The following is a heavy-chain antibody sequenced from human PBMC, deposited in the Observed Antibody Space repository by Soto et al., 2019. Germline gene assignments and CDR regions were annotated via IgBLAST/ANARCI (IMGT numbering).Heavy chain of an antibody. D-gene: IGHD3-10*01. CDR1: GGSFSGYY. J-gene: IGHJ5*02. V-gene: IGHV4-34*01. CDR3: ARVATYYYGSGSPRIRFDP. CDR2: INHSGST. Sequence: SETLSLTCAVYGGSFSGYYWSWIRQPPGKGLGWIGEINHSGSTNYNPSLKSRVTISVDTSKNQFSLKLSSVTAADTAVYYCARVATYYYGSGSPRIRFDPWGQGTLVTVSS.